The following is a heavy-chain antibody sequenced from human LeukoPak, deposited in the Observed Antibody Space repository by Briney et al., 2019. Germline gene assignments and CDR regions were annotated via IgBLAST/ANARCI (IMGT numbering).Heavy chain of an antibody. J-gene: IGHJ3*02. CDR1: GFTFDDYA. CDR3: ARPSSGYYYGAFDI. D-gene: IGHD3-22*01. CDR2: ISWNGGSI. V-gene: IGHV3-9*01. Sequence: GGSLRLSCAASGFTFDDYAMHWVRQAPGKGLEWVSGISWNGGSIGYADSVKGRFTISRDNSKNTLYLQMNSLRAEDTAVYYCARPSSGYYYGAFDIWGQGTMVTVSS.